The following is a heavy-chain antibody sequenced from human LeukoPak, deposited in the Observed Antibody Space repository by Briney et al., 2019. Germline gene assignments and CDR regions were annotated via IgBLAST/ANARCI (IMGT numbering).Heavy chain of an antibody. CDR3: AKGTLLDIVVVPAALPDY. Sequence: GGSLRLSFAASGFTFSNYGMHWVRQAPGKGLEWVAVILSDGSQEFYADAVKGRITISRDNSKNTLYLQMNSLRAEDTAVYYCAKGTLLDIVVVPAALPDYWGQGTLVTVSS. D-gene: IGHD2-2*03. J-gene: IGHJ4*02. CDR2: ILSDGSQE. V-gene: IGHV3-33*06. CDR1: GFTFSNYG.